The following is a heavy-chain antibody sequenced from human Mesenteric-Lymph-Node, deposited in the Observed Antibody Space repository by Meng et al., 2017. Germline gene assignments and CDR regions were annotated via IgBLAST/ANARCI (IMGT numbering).Heavy chain of an antibody. CDR3: ARDRSYYGSGSYYNVRRTFDI. CDR1: GCTFRSYA. CDR2: IIPIFGTA. Sequence: SVNVSCQASGCTFRSYAISWVRQAPGQGLEWMGGIIPIFGTANYAQKFQGRVTITADKSTSTAYMELSSLRSEDTAVYYCARDRSYYGSGSYYNVRRTFDIWGQGTMVTVSS. J-gene: IGHJ3*02. V-gene: IGHV1-69*06. D-gene: IGHD3-10*01.